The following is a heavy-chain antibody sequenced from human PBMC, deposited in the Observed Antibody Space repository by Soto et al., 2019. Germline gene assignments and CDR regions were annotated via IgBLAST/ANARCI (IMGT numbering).Heavy chain of an antibody. CDR2: ISAYNGNT. V-gene: IGHV1-18*01. CDR3: ARVLQLWWFDP. CDR1: GYTFTSYG. Sequence: RASVKVSCKASGYTFTSYGIGWVRQAPGQGLEWMGWISAYNGNTNYAQKLQGRVTMTTDTSTSTAYMELRSLRSDDTAVYYCARVLQLWWFDPWGQGTLVTVSS. D-gene: IGHD6-6*01. J-gene: IGHJ5*02.